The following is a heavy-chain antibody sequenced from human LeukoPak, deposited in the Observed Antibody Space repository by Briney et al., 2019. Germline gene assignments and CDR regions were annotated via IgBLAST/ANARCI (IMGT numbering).Heavy chain of an antibody. J-gene: IGHJ4*02. Sequence: ASVKVSCKASGYTFTNYHINWVRQAPGQGLEWMGWINPNSGGTYYAHKFQGRVIMTRDTSTTTAYMELNRLTSDDAVVYFCVRVSTGWYFDYWGQGTLVSVSS. V-gene: IGHV1-2*02. CDR1: GYTFTNYH. CDR2: INPNSGGT. D-gene: IGHD6-19*01. CDR3: VRVSTGWYFDY.